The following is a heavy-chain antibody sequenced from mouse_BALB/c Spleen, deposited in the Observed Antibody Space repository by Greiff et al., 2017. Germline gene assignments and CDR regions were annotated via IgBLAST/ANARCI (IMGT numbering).Heavy chain of an antibody. J-gene: IGHJ3*01. Sequence: DVKLVESGGGLVKPGGSLKLSCAASGFTFSDYYMYWVRQTPEKRLEWVATISDGGSYTYYPDSVKGRFTISRDNAKNNLYLQMSSLKSEDTAMYYCADGAYLGQGTLVTVSA. V-gene: IGHV5-4*02. CDR1: GFTFSDYY. CDR2: ISDGGSYT. CDR3: ADGAY.